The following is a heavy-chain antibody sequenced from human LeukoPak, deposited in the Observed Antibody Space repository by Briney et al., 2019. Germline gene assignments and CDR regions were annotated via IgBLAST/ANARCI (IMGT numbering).Heavy chain of an antibody. CDR2: IYPGDSDT. J-gene: IGHJ4*02. Sequence: GESLKISCKGAGYSFTSYWIDWVRQMAGKGLEWMGIIYPGDSDTRYSPSFQGQVTISADKSISTAYLQWSSLKASDTAMYYCARDSSSWPFDYWGQGTLVTVSS. CDR1: GYSFTSYW. V-gene: IGHV5-51*01. D-gene: IGHD6-13*01. CDR3: ARDSSSWPFDY.